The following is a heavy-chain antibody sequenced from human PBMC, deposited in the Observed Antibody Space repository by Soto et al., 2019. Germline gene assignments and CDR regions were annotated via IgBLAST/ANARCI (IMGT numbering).Heavy chain of an antibody. D-gene: IGHD3-3*01. CDR3: ARATPPDFWSGYYTGGLPNYYYYYMDV. CDR1: GGSISSGGYY. J-gene: IGHJ6*03. Sequence: SETLSLTCTVSGGSISSGGYYRSWIRQHPGKGLEWIGYIYYSGSTYYNPSLKSRVTISVDTSKNQFSLKLSSVTAADTAVYYCARATPPDFWSGYYTGGLPNYYYYYMDVWGKGTTVTVSS. V-gene: IGHV4-31*03. CDR2: IYYSGST.